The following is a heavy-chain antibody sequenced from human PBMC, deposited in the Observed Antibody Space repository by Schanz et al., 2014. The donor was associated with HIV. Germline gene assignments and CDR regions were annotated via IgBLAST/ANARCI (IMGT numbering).Heavy chain of an antibody. V-gene: IGHV1-69*06. J-gene: IGHJ4*02. D-gene: IGHD2-15*01. CDR3: ARAGYCSGGSCSPWYFDY. CDR2: IIPIFDTT. Sequence: QVQLVQSGAEVKKPGSSVKVSCKASGATFSSNAISWVRQAPGQGLEWMGGIIPIFDTTNYAQKFQGRVTITADISTNTAYMELTSLRSEDTAVYYCARAGYCSGGSCSPWYFDYWGQGTLVSVSS. CDR1: GATFSSNA.